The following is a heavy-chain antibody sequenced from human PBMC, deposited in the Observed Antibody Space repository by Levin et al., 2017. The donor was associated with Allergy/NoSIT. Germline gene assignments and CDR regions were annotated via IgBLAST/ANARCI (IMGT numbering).Heavy chain of an antibody. CDR3: AREVYAYQYGADV. D-gene: IGHD3-16*01. CDR2: IYSGVST. V-gene: IGHV3-66*01. J-gene: IGHJ6*02. Sequence: GESLKISCAASGFTVSTNYMSWVRQAPGKGLEWVSGIYSGVSTYYADSVKGRFTISRDNSKNTLYLQMNSLRAEDTAVYYCAREVYAYQYGADVWGQGTTVTVSS. CDR1: GFTVSTNY.